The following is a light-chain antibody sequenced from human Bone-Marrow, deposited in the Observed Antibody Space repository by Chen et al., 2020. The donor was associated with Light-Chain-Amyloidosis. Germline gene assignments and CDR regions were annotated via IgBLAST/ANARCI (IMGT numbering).Light chain of an antibody. CDR3: CSYAGDSTLL. Sequence: QSALTQPASVSGSPGQSITSSCTGTSSNVGGLNLVLWYQQHPGKATKIIFYEVTKRPSGVSNRFSAFKSGNTAALTISVLQTEDEADYYCCSYAGDSTLLFGGGTKLTVL. V-gene: IGLV2-23*02. J-gene: IGLJ2*01. CDR1: SSNVGGLNL. CDR2: EVT.